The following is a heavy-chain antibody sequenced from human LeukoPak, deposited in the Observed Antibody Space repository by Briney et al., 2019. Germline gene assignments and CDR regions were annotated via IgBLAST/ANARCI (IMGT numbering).Heavy chain of an antibody. Sequence: GSLRLSCAASGFTVSSDYMSWIRQPPGKGLEWIGRIYYSGSPYYNPSLKSRVTISVDTSKNQFSLKLSSVTAADTAVYYCARQLAAAGHFDYWGQGTLVTVSS. V-gene: IGHV4-39*01. J-gene: IGHJ4*02. CDR3: ARQLAAAGHFDY. CDR1: GFTVSSDY. D-gene: IGHD6-13*01. CDR2: IYYSGSP.